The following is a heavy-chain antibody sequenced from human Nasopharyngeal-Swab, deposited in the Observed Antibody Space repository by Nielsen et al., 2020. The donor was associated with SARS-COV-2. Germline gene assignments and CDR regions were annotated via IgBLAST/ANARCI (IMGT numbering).Heavy chain of an antibody. CDR3: AKDTALDLAFDI. V-gene: IGHV3-23*01. CDR2: ISGSGGST. Sequence: GGSLRLSCAASGFTFSSYAMSWVRQPPGKGLEWVSAISGSGGSTYYADSVKGRFTISRDNSKNTLYLQMNSLRAEDTAVYYCAKDTALDLAFDIWGQGTMVTVSS. CDR1: GFTFSSYA. D-gene: IGHD3-3*01. J-gene: IGHJ3*02.